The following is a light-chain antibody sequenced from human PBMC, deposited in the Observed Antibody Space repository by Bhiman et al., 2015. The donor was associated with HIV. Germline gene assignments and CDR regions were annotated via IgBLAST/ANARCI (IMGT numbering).Light chain of an antibody. J-gene: IGLJ2*01. V-gene: IGLV2-14*03. CDR1: SSDVGGYNY. CDR3: SSYTSSSMSRFV. CDR2: DVI. Sequence: QSALTQPASLSGSPGQSITISCTGTSSDVGGYNYVSWYQQHPGKAPKLLIYDVINRPSGVSNRFSGSKSGNTASLTISGLQAEDEADYHCSSYTSSSMSRFVFGGGTKLTVL.